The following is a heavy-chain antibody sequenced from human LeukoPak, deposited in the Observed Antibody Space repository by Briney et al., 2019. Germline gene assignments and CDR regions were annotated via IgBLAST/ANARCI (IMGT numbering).Heavy chain of an antibody. CDR3: ARDWGRRYSSGWYGDFDY. V-gene: IGHV3-30-3*01. CDR1: GFTFSNYA. D-gene: IGHD6-19*01. Sequence: ERSLRLSCAASGFTFSNYAMHWVRQAPGKGLEWVAVISYDGSDKYYADSVKGRFTISRDNSKNTLYLQMNSLRPEDTAVYYCARDWGRRYSSGWYGDFDYWGQGTLVTVSS. J-gene: IGHJ4*02. CDR2: ISYDGSDK.